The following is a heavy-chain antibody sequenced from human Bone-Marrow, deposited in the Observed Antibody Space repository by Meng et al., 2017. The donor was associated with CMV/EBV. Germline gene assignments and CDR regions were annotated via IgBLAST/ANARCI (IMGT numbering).Heavy chain of an antibody. CDR1: GFSVNSNY. D-gene: IGHD5-12*01. CDR2: IKQDGSEK. V-gene: IGHV3-7*03. Sequence: GESLKISCAASGFSVNSNYMSWVRQAPGKGLEWVANIKQDGSEKYYVDSVKGRFTISRDNAKNSLYLQMNSLRAEDAAVYYCARGRGGTVPTIYYFDFWGQGTLVTVSS. J-gene: IGHJ4*02. CDR3: ARGRGGTVPTIYYFDF.